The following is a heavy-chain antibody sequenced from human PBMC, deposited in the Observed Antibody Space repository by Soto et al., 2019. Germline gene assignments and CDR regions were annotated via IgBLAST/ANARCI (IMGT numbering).Heavy chain of an antibody. CDR2: IYTSGST. Sequence: NPSETLSLTCTVSGGSISSYYWSWIRQPAGKGLEWIGRIYTSGSTNYNPSLKSRVTMSVDTSKNQFSLKLSSVTAADTAVYYCASSGYDSSGYYYESGYWGQGTLVTVSS. D-gene: IGHD3-22*01. J-gene: IGHJ4*02. CDR3: ASSGYDSSGYYYESGY. CDR1: GGSISSYY. V-gene: IGHV4-4*07.